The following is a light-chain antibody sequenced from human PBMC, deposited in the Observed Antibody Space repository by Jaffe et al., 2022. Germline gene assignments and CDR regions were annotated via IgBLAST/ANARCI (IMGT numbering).Light chain of an antibody. CDR1: SSNIGNNY. Sequence: QSVLTQPPSVSAAPGQKVIISCSGSSSNIGNNYVSWYQHLPGTAPKLLIYENDKRPSGIPDRFSGSKSGTSATLGITGLQTGDEADYYCGTWDSSLSAVFGGGTKLTVL. CDR2: END. V-gene: IGLV1-51*02. J-gene: IGLJ2*01. CDR3: GTWDSSLSAV.